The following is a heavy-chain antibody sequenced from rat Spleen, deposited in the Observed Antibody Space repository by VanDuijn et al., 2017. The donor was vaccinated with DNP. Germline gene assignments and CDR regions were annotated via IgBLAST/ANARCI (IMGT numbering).Heavy chain of an antibody. CDR3: IRWNSGHFDY. CDR1: GFTFSDYN. J-gene: IGHJ2*01. CDR2: IGSPAYAP. D-gene: IGHD4-3*01. Sequence: EVQLVESGGGLVQPGRSLKLSCAASGFTFSDYNMAWVRQAPAKGLEWVAYIGSPAYAPYYTDSVKGRFAISRDNAKSTLYLQMNSLRSEDMATYYCIRWNSGHFDYWGQGVMVTVSP. V-gene: IGHV5S23*01.